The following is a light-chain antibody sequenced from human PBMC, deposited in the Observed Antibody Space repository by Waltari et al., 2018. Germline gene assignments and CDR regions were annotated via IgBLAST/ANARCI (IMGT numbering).Light chain of an antibody. Sequence: EIVLTQSPGTLSLSPGDRAILSCRASQRVGRSLCWYQQKNGQAPRLLIYDASTRATGIPDRFSGGGSGTDFSLTISRLEPEDFAVYYCQMYVRLPATFGQGTKVEI. CDR2: DAS. CDR3: QMYVRLPAT. CDR1: QRVGRS. V-gene: IGKV3-20*01. J-gene: IGKJ1*01.